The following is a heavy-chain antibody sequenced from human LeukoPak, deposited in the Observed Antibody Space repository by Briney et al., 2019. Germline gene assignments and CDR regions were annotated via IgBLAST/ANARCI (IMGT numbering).Heavy chain of an antibody. CDR1: GGSIGSSNW. CDR2: IYHSGST. Sequence: SGTLSLTCAVSGGSIGSSNWWSWVRQPPGKGLEWIGEIYHSGSTNYNPSLKSRVTISVDKSKNQFSLKLSSVTAADTAVYYCARAGYSSSWYGKGADYWGQGTLVTVSS. V-gene: IGHV4-4*02. CDR3: ARAGYSSSWYGKGADY. J-gene: IGHJ4*02. D-gene: IGHD6-13*01.